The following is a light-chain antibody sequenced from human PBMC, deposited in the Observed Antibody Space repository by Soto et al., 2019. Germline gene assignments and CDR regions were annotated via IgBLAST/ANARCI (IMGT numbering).Light chain of an antibody. CDR3: LQYHNLWA. CDR2: GAS. V-gene: IGKV3-15*01. Sequence: EIVMTQPPGTLSVSPGERVTLSCRASQSVSSNLAWYQQKPGQAPRLLIYGASARATGIPARFSGSGSGTEFTLTISSLQSEDFAVYSCLQYHNLWAFGQGTKVEI. CDR1: QSVSSN. J-gene: IGKJ1*01.